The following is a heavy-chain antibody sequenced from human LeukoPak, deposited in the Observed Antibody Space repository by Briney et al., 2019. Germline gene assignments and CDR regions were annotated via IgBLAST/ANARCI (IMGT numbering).Heavy chain of an antibody. D-gene: IGHD6-13*01. V-gene: IGHV3-23*01. CDR2: ISGSGGST. CDR3: ARNQGQIAAADDAFDI. J-gene: IGHJ3*02. CDR1: GFTFSSYA. Sequence: GGSLRLSCAASGFTFSSYAMSWVRQAPGKGLEWVSAISGSGGSTYYADSVKGRFTISRDNSKNTLYLQMNSLRAEDTAVYYCARNQGQIAAADDAFDIWGQGTMVTVSS.